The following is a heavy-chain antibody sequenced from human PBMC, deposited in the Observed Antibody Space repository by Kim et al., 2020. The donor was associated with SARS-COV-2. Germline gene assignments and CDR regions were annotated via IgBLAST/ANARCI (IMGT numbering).Heavy chain of an antibody. D-gene: IGHD2-21*02. CDR1: GFIFRSYS. J-gene: IGHJ6*02. CDR2: IGTSSSYI. Sequence: GGSLRLSCAASGFIFRSYSMNWVRQPPGKGLEWVSSIGTSSSYIYYADSVRGRFTISRDNAKNSLYLQMNSLRVEDSAVYYCARSHIAVVTADNGMDVWGQGTTVTVSS. CDR3: ARSHIAVVTADNGMDV. V-gene: IGHV3-21*01.